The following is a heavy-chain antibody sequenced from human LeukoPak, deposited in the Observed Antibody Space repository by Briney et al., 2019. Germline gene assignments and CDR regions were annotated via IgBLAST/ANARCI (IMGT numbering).Heavy chain of an antibody. J-gene: IGHJ4*02. CDR2: ISGSGGST. CDR1: GFTFSSYA. CDR3: AKGGSGSSSFPYYFDY. Sequence: GGSLRLSCAASGFTFSSYAMSWVRQAPGKGLEWVSAISGSGGSTYYADSVKGRFTISRDNSKNTLYLQMNSLRAEDTAVYYCAKGGSGSSSFPYYFDYWGQGTLVTVSS. V-gene: IGHV3-23*01. D-gene: IGHD6-6*01.